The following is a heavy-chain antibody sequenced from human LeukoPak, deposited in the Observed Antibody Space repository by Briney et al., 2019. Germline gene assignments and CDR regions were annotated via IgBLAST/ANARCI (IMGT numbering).Heavy chain of an antibody. V-gene: IGHV1-24*01. J-gene: IGHJ4*02. CDR2: FDPEDGET. CDR1: GYTLTELS. Sequence: ASVKVSCKVSGYTLTELSMHWVRQAPGKGLEWMGGFDPEDGETIYAQKFQGRVTMTEDTSTDTAYMELSSLRSEDTAVYYCTAPSWGESRFDYWGLGTLVTVSS. D-gene: IGHD2-2*01. CDR3: TAPSWGESRFDY.